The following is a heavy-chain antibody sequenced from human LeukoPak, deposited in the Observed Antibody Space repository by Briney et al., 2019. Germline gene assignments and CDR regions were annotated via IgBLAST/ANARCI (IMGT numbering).Heavy chain of an antibody. D-gene: IGHD3/OR15-3a*01. CDR2: IYYSGST. CDR1: GGSISSSSYY. V-gene: IGHV4-39*07. J-gene: IGHJ4*02. CDR3: ARGGLGYYFDY. Sequence: PSETLSLTCTVSGGSISSSSYYWGWIRQPPGKGLEWIGSIYYSGSTYYNPSLKSRVTISVDTSKNQFSLKLSSVTAADTAVYYCARGGLGYYFDYWGQGTLVTVSS.